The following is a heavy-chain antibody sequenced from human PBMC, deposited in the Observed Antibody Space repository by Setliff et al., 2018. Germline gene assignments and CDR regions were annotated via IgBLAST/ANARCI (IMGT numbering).Heavy chain of an antibody. J-gene: IGHJ4*02. V-gene: IGHV4-39*07. CDR3: ASYRQDVNY. CDR2: IYYSGST. D-gene: IGHD4-4*01. CDR1: GGSISSSSYY. Sequence: LSLTCSVSGGSISSSSYYWGWIRQPPGKGLEWIGSIYYSGSTYYNPSLKSRVTISVDTSKNQFSLKLSSVTAADTAVYYCASYRQDVNYWGQGTLVTVSS.